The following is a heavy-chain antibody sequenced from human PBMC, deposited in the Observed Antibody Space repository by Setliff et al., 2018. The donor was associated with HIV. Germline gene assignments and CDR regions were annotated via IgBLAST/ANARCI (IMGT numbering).Heavy chain of an antibody. V-gene: IGHV4-39*01. Sequence: PSETLSLTCTVSGGSIISSTYFWGWIRQPPGKGLECIGNIYYSGSTSYNPSLKSRVTISVDTSKNQFSLKLSSVTAADTAVYYCARLLVAGMLFDYWGQGTLVTVPQ. CDR2: IYYSGST. CDR1: GGSIISSTYF. CDR3: ARLLVAGMLFDY. D-gene: IGHD2-15*01. J-gene: IGHJ4*02.